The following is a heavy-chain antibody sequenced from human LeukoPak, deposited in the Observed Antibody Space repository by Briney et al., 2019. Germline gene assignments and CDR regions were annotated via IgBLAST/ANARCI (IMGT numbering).Heavy chain of an antibody. CDR2: ISSSSSTI. D-gene: IGHD5-18*01. Sequence: GGSLRLSCAASGLTFSSYSMNWVRQAPGKGLEWVSYISSSSSTIYYADSVKGRFTISRDNAKNSLYLQMNSLRAEDTAVYYCARGGYSYGKGETNEYFQHWGQGTLVTVSS. CDR3: ARGGYSYGKGETNEYFQH. CDR1: GLTFSSYS. V-gene: IGHV3-48*01. J-gene: IGHJ1*01.